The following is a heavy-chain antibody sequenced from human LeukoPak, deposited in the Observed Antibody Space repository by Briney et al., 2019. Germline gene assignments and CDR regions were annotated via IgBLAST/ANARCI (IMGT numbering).Heavy chain of an antibody. J-gene: IGHJ6*03. V-gene: IGHV3-48*03. CDR3: ARTVRGAQHYMDV. D-gene: IGHD3-10*01. CDR1: GFTFSSYE. CDR2: ISSSGSTI. Sequence: GGSLRLSCAASGFTFSSYEMNWVSQAPGKWLEWVSYISSSGSTIYYADSVKGRFTISRDNAKNSLYLQMNSLRAEDTAVYYCARTVRGAQHYMDVWGKGTTVTVSS.